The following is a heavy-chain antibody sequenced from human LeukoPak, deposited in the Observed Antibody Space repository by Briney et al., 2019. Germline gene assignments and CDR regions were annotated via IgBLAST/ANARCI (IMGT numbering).Heavy chain of an antibody. Sequence: PSETLSLTCTVSGGSISSYYWSWIRQPPGKGLEWIGYIYYSGSTNYNPSLKSRVTISVDTSKNQFSLKLSSVPAADTAVYYCARGPSYYDFWSGYYEYFQHWGQGTLVTVSS. CDR1: GGSISSYY. CDR3: ARGPSYYDFWSGYYEYFQH. J-gene: IGHJ1*01. V-gene: IGHV4-59*01. D-gene: IGHD3-3*01. CDR2: IYYSGST.